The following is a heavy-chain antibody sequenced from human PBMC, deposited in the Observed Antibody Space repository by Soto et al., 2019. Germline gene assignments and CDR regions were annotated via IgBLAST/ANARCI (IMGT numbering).Heavy chain of an antibody. D-gene: IGHD2-2*01. V-gene: IGHV4-39*01. Sequence: PETPSPPRTVPGGSISPSSYHRGRVRPPPGEGVEVFGSIYYSGSTYFNPSLKSRVTISVDTSKNQFSLKLSSVTAADTAVYYCARRLDCSSTSCYAEVKDYFDYWGQGTLVTVSS. CDR3: ARRLDCSSTSCYAEVKDYFDY. CDR1: GGSISPSSYH. J-gene: IGHJ4*02. CDR2: IYYSGST.